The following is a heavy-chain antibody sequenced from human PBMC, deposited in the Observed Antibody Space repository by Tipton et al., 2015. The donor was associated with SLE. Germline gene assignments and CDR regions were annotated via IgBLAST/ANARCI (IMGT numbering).Heavy chain of an antibody. V-gene: IGHV4-59*01. CDR3: ARGGLGVSYYYYMDV. CDR2: IYYSGST. D-gene: IGHD1-26*01. Sequence: TLSLTCTVSGDSIRSYYWSWIRQPPGKGLEWIGYIYYSGSTNYNPSLKSRVTISVDTSKNQFSLKLSSVTAADTAVYYCARGGLGVSYYYYMDVWGKGTTVTVSS. J-gene: IGHJ6*03. CDR1: GDSIRSYY.